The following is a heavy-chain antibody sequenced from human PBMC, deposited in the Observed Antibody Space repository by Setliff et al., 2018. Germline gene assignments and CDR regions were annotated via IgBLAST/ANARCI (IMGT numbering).Heavy chain of an antibody. CDR2: TSGGGGFST. CDR3: AKDASYYDILTGANYLDT. CDR1: GFSFSSYA. V-gene: IGHV3-23*01. J-gene: IGHJ5*02. Sequence: AGESLKISCAASGFSFSSYAMSWVRQAPGKGLEWVSTTSGGGGFSTYYADSVKGRFTISRDNSNLFLQMNNLRAGDTAFYFCAKDASYYDILTGANYLDTWGRGTLVTVSS. D-gene: IGHD3-9*01.